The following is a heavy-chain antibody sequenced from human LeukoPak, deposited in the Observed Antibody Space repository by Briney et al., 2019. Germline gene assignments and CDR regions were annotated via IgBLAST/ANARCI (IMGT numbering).Heavy chain of an antibody. CDR2: IYYSGST. J-gene: IGHJ5*02. Sequence: SETLSLTCTVSGGSISSYYWSWIRQPPGEGLEWIGYIYYSGSTNYNPSLKSRVTISVDTSKNQFSLKLSSVTAADTAVYYCARASVYYYDSSGHPVGWFDPWGQGTLVTVSS. CDR3: ARASVYYYDSSGHPVGWFDP. D-gene: IGHD3-22*01. CDR1: GGSISSYY. V-gene: IGHV4-59*01.